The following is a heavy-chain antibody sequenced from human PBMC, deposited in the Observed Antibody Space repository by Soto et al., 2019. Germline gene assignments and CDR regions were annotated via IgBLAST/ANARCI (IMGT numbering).Heavy chain of an antibody. V-gene: IGHV2-26*01. Sequence: QVTLKESGPVLVKHTETLTLTCTVSGFSLSNARMGVSWIRQPPGKALEWLAHIFSNDEKSYSTSLKSRLTISKDTSKSQVVLTMTNMDPVDTATYYCARIRLWDNWFDPWGQGTLVTVSS. CDR3: ARIRLWDNWFDP. CDR2: IFSNDEK. D-gene: IGHD5-18*01. CDR1: GFSLSNARMG. J-gene: IGHJ5*02.